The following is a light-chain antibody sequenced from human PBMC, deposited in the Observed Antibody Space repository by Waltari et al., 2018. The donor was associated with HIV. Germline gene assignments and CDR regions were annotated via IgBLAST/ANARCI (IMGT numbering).Light chain of an antibody. V-gene: IGLV3-19*01. CDR2: GKN. J-gene: IGLJ3*02. CDR1: SLRSYY. CDR3: NSRDSSGNHDWV. Sequence: SSELTQDPAVSVALGQTVRTTCQGDSLRSYYASWYQQKPGQAPVLVIYGKNNRPSGIPDRFSGSSSGNTASLTITGAQAEDEADYYCNSRDSSGNHDWVFGGGTKLTVL.